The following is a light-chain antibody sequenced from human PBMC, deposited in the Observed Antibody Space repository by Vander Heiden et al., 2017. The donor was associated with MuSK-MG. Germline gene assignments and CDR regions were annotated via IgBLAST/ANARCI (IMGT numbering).Light chain of an antibody. CDR3: SSYTSSSIL. V-gene: IGLV2-14*03. J-gene: IGLJ2*01. Sequence: SALTQPPSLSGSPGQSITISCSGPRIYLGGYNYVSWYQQHPGKAPKLMIYDVSNRPSGVSNRFSGSKSGNTASLTISGLQAEDEADYYCSSYTSSSILFGGGTKLTVL. CDR1: RIYLGGYNY. CDR2: DVS.